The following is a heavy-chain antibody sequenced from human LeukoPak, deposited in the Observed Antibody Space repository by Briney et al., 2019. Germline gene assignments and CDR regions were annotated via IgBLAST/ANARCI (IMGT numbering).Heavy chain of an antibody. CDR1: GYSFTGYY. D-gene: IGHD3-10*01. Sequence: ASVKVSCKASGYSFTGYYMHWVRQAPGHGLEWMGWINPNSGGTNYAQTLQGRVTMTTDTSTSTAYMELRSLRSDDTAVYYCARVMVRGVTHSYFDYWGQGTLVTVSS. CDR3: ARVMVRGVTHSYFDY. V-gene: IGHV1-2*02. J-gene: IGHJ4*02. CDR2: INPNSGGT.